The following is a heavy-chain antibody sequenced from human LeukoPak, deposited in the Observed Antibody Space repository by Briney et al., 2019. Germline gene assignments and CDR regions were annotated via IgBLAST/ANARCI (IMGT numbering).Heavy chain of an antibody. CDR2: IYYSGST. V-gene: IGHV4-39*01. Sequence: KTSETLSLTCTVSGGSISSSSYYWGWIRQPPGKGLEWIGSIYYSGSTYYNPSLKSRVTISVDTSKNQFSLKLSSVTAADTAVYYCARLQPIGFWFDPWGQGTLVTVSS. D-gene: IGHD5-18*01. CDR1: GGSISSSSYY. J-gene: IGHJ5*02. CDR3: ARLQPIGFWFDP.